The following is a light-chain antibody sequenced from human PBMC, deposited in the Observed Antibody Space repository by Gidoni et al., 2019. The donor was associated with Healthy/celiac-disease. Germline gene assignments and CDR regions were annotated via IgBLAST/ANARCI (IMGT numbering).Light chain of an antibody. CDR1: SSNIGSNT. CDR2: SNN. V-gene: IGLV1-44*01. J-gene: IGLJ3*02. Sequence: SVLPQPPPASGTPGQRVTISCSGSSSNIGSNTVNWYQQLPGTAPKLLIYSNNQRPSGVPDRFSGSKSGTSASLAISGLQSEDEADYYCAAWDDSLNGPKFGGGTKLTVL. CDR3: AAWDDSLNGPK.